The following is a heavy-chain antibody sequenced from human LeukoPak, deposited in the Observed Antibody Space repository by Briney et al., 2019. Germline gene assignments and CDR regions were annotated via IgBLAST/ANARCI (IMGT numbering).Heavy chain of an antibody. CDR1: GYSFPNYW. Sequence: GESLKISCKGSGYSFPNYWIGWVRQIPGKGLEWMGIIYPGDSDTRYSPPFQGQVTISADKYISTASLQWSSLKPSDTAMYYCARRGPSSGRDTWFDPWGQGTLVTVSA. CDR2: IYPGDSDT. D-gene: IGHD6-19*01. CDR3: ARRGPSSGRDTWFDP. J-gene: IGHJ5*02. V-gene: IGHV5-51*01.